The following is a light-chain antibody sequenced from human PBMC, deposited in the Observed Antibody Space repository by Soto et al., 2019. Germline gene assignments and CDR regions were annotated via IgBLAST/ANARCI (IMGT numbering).Light chain of an antibody. J-gene: IGKJ5*01. CDR2: GAS. CDR1: QSVDIN. V-gene: IGKV3-20*01. Sequence: EIVLTQSPATLSVSPVERVTLSCRASQSVDINLAWYQHKPGQAPRLLIYGASGRASGIPDRFSGSGSGTDFTLSISRLEPEDSAVYYCQQYGSSLITFGQGTRLEIK. CDR3: QQYGSSLIT.